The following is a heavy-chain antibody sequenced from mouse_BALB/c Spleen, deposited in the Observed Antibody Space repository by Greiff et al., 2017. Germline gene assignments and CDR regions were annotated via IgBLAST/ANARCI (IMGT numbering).Heavy chain of an antibody. V-gene: IGHV14-3*02. D-gene: IGHD2-3*01. CDR1: GFNIKDTY. J-gene: IGHJ4*01. CDR3: AREWLLRYYYAMDY. Sequence: EVKLVESGAELVKPGASVKLSCTASGFNIKDTYMHWVKQRPEQGLEWIGRIDPANGNTKYDPKFQGKATITADTSSNTAYLQLSSLTSEDTAVYYCAREWLLRYYYAMDYWGQGTSVTVSS. CDR2: IDPANGNT.